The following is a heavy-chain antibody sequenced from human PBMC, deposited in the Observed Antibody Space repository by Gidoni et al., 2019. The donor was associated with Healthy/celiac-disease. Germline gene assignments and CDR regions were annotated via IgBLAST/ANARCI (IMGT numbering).Heavy chain of an antibody. CDR3: ALLEPPGIAAAGTYFQH. Sequence: QVQLVESGGGLVTPGGSLRRSCAASGFPFSDYYMGWIRQAPGKGLEWVSYISSSGSTIYYADSVKGRFTISRDNAKNSLYLQMNSLRAEDTAVYYCALLEPPGIAAAGTYFQHWGQGTLVTVSS. CDR2: ISSSGSTI. D-gene: IGHD6-13*01. CDR1: GFPFSDYY. J-gene: IGHJ1*01. V-gene: IGHV3-11*01.